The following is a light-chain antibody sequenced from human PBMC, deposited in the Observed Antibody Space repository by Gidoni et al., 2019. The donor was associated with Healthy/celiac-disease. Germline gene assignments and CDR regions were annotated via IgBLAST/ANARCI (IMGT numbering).Light chain of an antibody. Sequence: EIVMTQSPATLSVPPGETATLSCRASQRVSSNVAWYQHKPGQAPRLLIYGASTRATGIPARFSGSGSETEFTLTISSLQSEDFAVYYCQQYNNWPLTFGGGTKVEIK. V-gene: IGKV3-15*01. J-gene: IGKJ4*01. CDR2: GAS. CDR1: QRVSSN. CDR3: QQYNNWPLT.